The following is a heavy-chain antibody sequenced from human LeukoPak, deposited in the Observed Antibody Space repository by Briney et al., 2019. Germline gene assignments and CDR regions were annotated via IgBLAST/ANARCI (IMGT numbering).Heavy chain of an antibody. Sequence: GGSLRLSCVVSGFTVSSNYMSWVRQAPGKRLEWVSVLYSGGNTYHADSVKGRFTISRDNSKNTLYLKMNSLRAEDTAVYYCAREGASSSFGYWGQGTLVTVSS. J-gene: IGHJ4*02. CDR2: LYSGGNT. CDR3: AREGASSSFGY. V-gene: IGHV3-53*01. CDR1: GFTVSSNY. D-gene: IGHD6-13*01.